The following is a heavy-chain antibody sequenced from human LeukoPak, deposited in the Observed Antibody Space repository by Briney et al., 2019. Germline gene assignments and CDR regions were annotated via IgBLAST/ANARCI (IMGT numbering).Heavy chain of an antibody. CDR2: ISGSGGST. D-gene: IGHD4-23*01. V-gene: IGHV3-23*01. J-gene: IGHJ3*02. CDR1: GFTFSSYA. Sequence: GGSLRLSCAASGFTFSSYAMSWVRQAPGRGLEWVSAISGSGGSTYYADSVKGRFTISRDNSKNTLYLQMDSLRAEDTAVYYCAKEDYGGNSGDAFDIWGQGTMVTVSS. CDR3: AKEDYGGNSGDAFDI.